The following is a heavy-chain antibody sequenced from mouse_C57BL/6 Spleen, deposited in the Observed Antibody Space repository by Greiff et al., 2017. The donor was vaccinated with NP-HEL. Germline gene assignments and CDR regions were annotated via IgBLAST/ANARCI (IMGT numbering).Heavy chain of an antibody. CDR2: ISSGGDYI. D-gene: IGHD2-1*01. V-gene: IGHV5-9-1*02. CDR1: GFTFSSYA. Sequence: EVQLVESGEGLVKPGGSLKLSCAASGFTFSSYAMSWVRQTPEKRLEWVAYISSGGDYIYYADTVKGRFTISRDNARNTLYLQMSSLKSEDTAMYYCTRSGNYDYAMDYWGQGTSVTVSS. J-gene: IGHJ4*01. CDR3: TRSGNYDYAMDY.